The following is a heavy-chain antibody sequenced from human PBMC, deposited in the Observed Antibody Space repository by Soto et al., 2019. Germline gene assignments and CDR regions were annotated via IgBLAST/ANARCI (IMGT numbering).Heavy chain of an antibody. V-gene: IGHV4-34*01. J-gene: IGHJ5*02. CDR1: GGSFSGYY. CDR3: ARAPMVRGIITNWFDP. D-gene: IGHD3-10*01. CDR2: INHSGSI. Sequence: SETLSLTCVVYGGSFSGYYWSWIRQPPGKGLEWIGEINHSGSINYNPSLKSRVTISVDTSKNQFSLKLSSVTAADTAVYYCARAPMVRGIITNWFDPWGQGTLVTVS.